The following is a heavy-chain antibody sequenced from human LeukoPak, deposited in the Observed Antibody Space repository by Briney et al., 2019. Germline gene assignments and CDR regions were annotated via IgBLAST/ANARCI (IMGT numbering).Heavy chain of an antibody. Sequence: GGSLRLSCAASGFTFNNYAMNWVRQAPGKGRGWVSSISVGGETTYYADSAKGRFTISRDNSQNTLYLQMNSLRAEDTAVYYCARDYADYVGYFFCDYWGQGTLVTVSS. V-gene: IGHV3-23*01. D-gene: IGHD4-17*01. CDR2: ISVGGETT. CDR1: GFTFNNYA. J-gene: IGHJ4*02. CDR3: ARDYADYVGYFFCDY.